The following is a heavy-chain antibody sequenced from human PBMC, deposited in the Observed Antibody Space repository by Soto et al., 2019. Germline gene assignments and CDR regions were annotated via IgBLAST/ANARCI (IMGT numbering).Heavy chain of an antibody. Sequence: QVQLVQSGAEIKKPGASVKVSCKTSDYAFSTYTISWVRLAPGQGLEWMGWITTYSGDVHYAPKFQGRVTMTTDTSTRTADMELRGLRSDDTAIYYCARDEMFGSSWYGFDPWGQGTLVIVSS. CDR2: ITTYSGDV. D-gene: IGHD6-13*01. J-gene: IGHJ5*02. CDR1: DYAFSTYT. CDR3: ARDEMFGSSWYGFDP. V-gene: IGHV1-18*01.